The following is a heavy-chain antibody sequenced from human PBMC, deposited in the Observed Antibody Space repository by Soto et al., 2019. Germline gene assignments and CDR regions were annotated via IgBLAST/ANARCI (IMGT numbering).Heavy chain of an antibody. CDR3: ARRGDLSGDAFAI. CDR2: MNPNRGNP. Sequence: QVQLVQSGAEVKKHGASVKVSCKASGYTFTSYDINWVRHATGQGLEWMGWMNPNRGNPGYAQKFQGRVPMTRTTSISTAYMELSSLRSEDTAVYYCARRGDLSGDAFAIWGQGTMVTVSS. J-gene: IGHJ3*02. D-gene: IGHD4-17*01. CDR1: GYTFTSYD. V-gene: IGHV1-8*01.